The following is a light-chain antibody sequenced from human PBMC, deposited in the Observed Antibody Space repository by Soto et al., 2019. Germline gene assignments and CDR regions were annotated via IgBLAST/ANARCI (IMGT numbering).Light chain of an antibody. CDR3: QKYNSAPLFT. CDR2: ATS. Sequence: DIQMTQSPSSLSASVGDRVTITCRASQGIANYLAWYQQKPGKVPKLLIYATSTLQSGVPSRFSGSGSGTDFTLTISSLQPEDVATYYCQKYNSAPLFTFGPGTKVDIK. V-gene: IGKV1-27*01. CDR1: QGIANY. J-gene: IGKJ3*01.